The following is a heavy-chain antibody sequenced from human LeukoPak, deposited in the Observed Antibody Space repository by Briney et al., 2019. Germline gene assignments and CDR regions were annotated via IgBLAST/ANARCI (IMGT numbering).Heavy chain of an antibody. CDR2: ISYDGGNK. Sequence: GRSLRLSCAASGFTFSSYVMHWVRQAPGKGLEWVAVISYDGGNKYYADSVKGRFTISRDNSKNTLYLQMNSLRSDDTAVYNCAKDYYDFWSGGYYYYYGMDVWGQGTTVTVSS. J-gene: IGHJ6*02. D-gene: IGHD3-3*01. CDR3: AKDYYDFWSGGYYYYYGMDV. CDR1: GFTFSSYV. V-gene: IGHV3-30*18.